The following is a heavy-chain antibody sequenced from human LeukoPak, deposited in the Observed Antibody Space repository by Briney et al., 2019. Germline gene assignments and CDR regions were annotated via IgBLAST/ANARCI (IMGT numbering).Heavy chain of an antibody. CDR3: ARDEADCGGDCYPDY. CDR1: GFIFDDYA. V-gene: IGHV3-74*01. CDR2: INTDGSST. Sequence: HPGGSLRLSCAASGFIFDDYAMHWVRQAPGKGLVWVSRINTDGSSTSYADSVKGRFTISRDNAKNTLYLQMNSLRAEDTAVYYCARDEADCGGDCYPDYWGQGTLVTVSS. J-gene: IGHJ4*02. D-gene: IGHD2-21*01.